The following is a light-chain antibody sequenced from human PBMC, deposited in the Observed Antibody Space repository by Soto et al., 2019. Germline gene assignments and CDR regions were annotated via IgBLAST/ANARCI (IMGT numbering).Light chain of an antibody. V-gene: IGKV1-12*01. J-gene: IGKJ3*01. CDR3: QQADTFPVT. CDR2: AAT. CDR1: QDISSL. Sequence: IQMTQSPSSVSASVGDRVTITCRASQDISSLLAWYQHKPGKAPKLLIYAATTLQSGVPSRFSGSESGTEFTLTISSLQPDDFANYYCQQADTFPVTVGPGTKVDMK.